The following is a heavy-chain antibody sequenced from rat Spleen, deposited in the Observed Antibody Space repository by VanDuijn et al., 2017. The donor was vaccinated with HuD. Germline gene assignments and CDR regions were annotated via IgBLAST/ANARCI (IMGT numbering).Heavy chain of an antibody. Sequence: EVQLVESGGGLVQPGRSMKLSCAASGFTFSNYGLAWVRQAPKKGLEWVAYISYDGDTTYYRDSVKGRFTISRDNTRDTLYLQMDNLRSEDTATYYCARAGYLRDWYFDFWGPGTMVTVSP. J-gene: IGHJ1*01. V-gene: IGHV5-29*01. CDR3: ARAGYLRDWYFDF. CDR1: GFTFSNYG. D-gene: IGHD2-5*01. CDR2: ISYDGDTT.